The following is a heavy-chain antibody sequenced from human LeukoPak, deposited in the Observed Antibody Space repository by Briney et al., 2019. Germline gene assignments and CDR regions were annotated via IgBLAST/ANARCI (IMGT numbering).Heavy chain of an antibody. D-gene: IGHD3-22*01. CDR3: AKDSEALILRYFDY. CDR2: ISHDGENK. V-gene: IGHV3-30*02. CDR1: GFTINKYG. Sequence: GGSLRLSCAASGFTINKYGIHWVRQAPGKGLEWVALISHDGENKFYADSVRGRFTISRDNSRNTVYLQMNSLRAEDTAVYYCAKDSEALILRYFDYWGQGTLVTVSS. J-gene: IGHJ4*02.